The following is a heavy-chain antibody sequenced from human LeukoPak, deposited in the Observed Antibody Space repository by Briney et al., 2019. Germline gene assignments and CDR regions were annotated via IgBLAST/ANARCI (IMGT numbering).Heavy chain of an antibody. V-gene: IGHV4-4*02. J-gene: IGHJ5*02. D-gene: IGHD2-15*01. CDR2: INHSGRT. CDR3: ARPLGYCSDSRCPQSWFDP. Sequence: SETLSLTCAVSGASISSDHWWTWVRQPPGKGLEWIGEINHSGRTNYNPSLKSRVIMSVDTSKNQFSLKLSSVTAADTAVYYCARPLGYCSDSRCPQSWFDPWGQGTLVTVSS. CDR1: GASISSDHW.